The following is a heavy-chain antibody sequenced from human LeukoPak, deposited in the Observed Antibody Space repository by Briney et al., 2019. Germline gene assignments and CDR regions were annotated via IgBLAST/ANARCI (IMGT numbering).Heavy chain of an antibody. V-gene: IGHV4-61*02. J-gene: IGHJ4*02. CDR2: IYTGGST. Sequence: KTSETLSLTCTVSGDSISSGSYYWSWIRQPADKGLEWIGRIYTGGSTDYNPSLRSRVTISVDTSKNHFSLKLSSVTAADTAVYYCARVTVGIRGLHFDSWGQGTLVTVSS. CDR3: ARVTVGIRGLHFDS. D-gene: IGHD3-10*01. CDR1: GDSISSGSYY.